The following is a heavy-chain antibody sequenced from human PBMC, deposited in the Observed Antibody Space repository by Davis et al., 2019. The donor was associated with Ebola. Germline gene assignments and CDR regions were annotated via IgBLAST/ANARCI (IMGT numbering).Heavy chain of an antibody. CDR1: GVSISRHY. Sequence: PSETLSLTCTVSGVSISRHYWSWIRQPPGKRLEWIGSIFYTGGAYYNSSLASRATISVDTSKNQFSLKLTSVTAADTAMYYCSERGSSVWGQGALVTVSS. J-gene: IGHJ4*02. V-gene: IGHV4-59*03. D-gene: IGHD3-10*01. CDR2: IFYTGGA. CDR3: SERGSSV.